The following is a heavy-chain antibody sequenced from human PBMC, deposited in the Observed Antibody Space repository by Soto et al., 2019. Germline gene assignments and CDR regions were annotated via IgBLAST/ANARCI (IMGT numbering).Heavy chain of an antibody. V-gene: IGHV4-31*03. CDR3: ARGYVWFGELSLTP. D-gene: IGHD3-10*01. CDR2: IYYSGST. Sequence: QVQLQESGPGLVKPSQTLSLTCTVSGGSISSGGYYWSWIRQHPGKGLEWIGYIYYSGSTYYNPSLNSRVTISVDTSKNQFSLKLSSVTAADTAVYYCARGYVWFGELSLTPWGQGTLVTVSS. CDR1: GGSISSGGYY. J-gene: IGHJ5*02.